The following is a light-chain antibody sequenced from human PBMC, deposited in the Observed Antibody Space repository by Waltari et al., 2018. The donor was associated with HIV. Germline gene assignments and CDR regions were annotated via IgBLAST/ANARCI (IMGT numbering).Light chain of an antibody. CDR3: AAWDDSLSGV. V-gene: IGLV1-47*01. J-gene: IGLJ2*01. CDR1: SANIGNNP. Sequence: QSVLTQPPSASGTPGQRVTISCSGGSANIGNNPVYWYQQFPGTAPKLLSYRNNQRPSGVPDRCSGSKSGTSASLVISGLRSEDEADYYCAAWDDSLSGVFGGGTKVTVL. CDR2: RNN.